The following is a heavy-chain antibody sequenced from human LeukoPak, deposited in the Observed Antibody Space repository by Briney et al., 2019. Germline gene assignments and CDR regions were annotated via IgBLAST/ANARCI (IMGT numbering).Heavy chain of an antibody. V-gene: IGHV3-23*01. CDR2: ISGSGGST. CDR1: GFTFKNYA. Sequence: GGSLRLSCAASGFTFKNYAMSWVRQAPGKGLEWVSGISGSGGSTYYADSVKGRFTISRDNSKNTLSLQMNSLRAEDTAVYYCASGTYNPRYDFDYWGQGTLVTDSS. J-gene: IGHJ4*02. D-gene: IGHD3-10*01. CDR3: ASGTYNPRYDFDY.